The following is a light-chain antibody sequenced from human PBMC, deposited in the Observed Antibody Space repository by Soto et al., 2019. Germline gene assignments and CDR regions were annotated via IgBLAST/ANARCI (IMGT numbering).Light chain of an antibody. CDR1: SSDVGGYNY. Sequence: QSVLTQPASVSGSPGQSITISCTGTSSDVGGYNYVSWYQQHPGKAPKLMIYEVSNRPSGVSNRFSGSKSANTASLTVSGLQAEDEAEYYCTSYAGANTLVFGGGTQLTVL. V-gene: IGLV2-14*01. CDR3: TSYAGANTLV. CDR2: EVS. J-gene: IGLJ2*01.